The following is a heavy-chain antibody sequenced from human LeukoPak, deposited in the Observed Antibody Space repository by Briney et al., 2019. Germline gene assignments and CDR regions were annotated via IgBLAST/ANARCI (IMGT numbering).Heavy chain of an antibody. CDR2: ISSSSSYI. D-gene: IGHD3-10*01. J-gene: IGHJ6*02. V-gene: IGHV3-21*01. CDR3: ARGYYGSRYYYGMDV. CDR1: GFTFSSYS. Sequence: PGGSLRLSCAASGFTFSSYSMNWVRQAPGKGLEWVSSISSSSSYIYYADSVKGRFTTSRDNAKNSLYLQMNSLRAEDTAVYYCARGYYGSRYYYGMDVWGQGTTVTVSS.